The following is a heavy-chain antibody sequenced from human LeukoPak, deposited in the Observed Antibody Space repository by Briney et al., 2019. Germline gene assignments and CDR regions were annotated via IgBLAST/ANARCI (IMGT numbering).Heavy chain of an antibody. CDR2: IYPGDSDT. J-gene: IGHJ4*02. CDR1: GYSFTSYW. V-gene: IGHV5-51*01. D-gene: IGHD1-26*01. Sequence: GESLKISCKGSGYSFTSYWIGWVRQMPGKGLEWMGIIYPGDSDTRYSPSFQGQVTISADKSISTAYLQWSSLKASDTAMYYCARLNGYGLGSYRFDYWGQGTLVTVSS. CDR3: ARLNGYGLGSYRFDY.